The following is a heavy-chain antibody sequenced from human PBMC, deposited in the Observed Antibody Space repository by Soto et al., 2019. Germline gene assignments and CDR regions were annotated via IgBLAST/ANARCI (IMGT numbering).Heavy chain of an antibody. CDR2: IYYSGST. CDR3: ATSHLLLSREVAGNFAY. CDR1: GGSISSSSYY. D-gene: IGHD6-19*01. V-gene: IGHV4-39*01. Sequence: PSETLSLTCTVSGGSISSSSYYWGWIRQPPGKGLEWIGSIYYSGSTYYNPSLKSRVTISVDTSKNQFSLKLSSVTAADTAVYYCATSHLLLSREVAGNFAYWGQGTLVTVSS. J-gene: IGHJ4*02.